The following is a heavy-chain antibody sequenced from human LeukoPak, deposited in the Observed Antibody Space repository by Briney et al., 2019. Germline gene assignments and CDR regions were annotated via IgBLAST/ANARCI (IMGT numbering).Heavy chain of an antibody. CDR3: AKDTYSSSWNYFDY. CDR2: TSGSGEST. Sequence: GGSLRLSCAASGFTFSAYAMTWVRQAPGKGLEWVTATSGSGESTYYADSVKGRFTISRDNSKNTLYLQMNGLRAEDTALYYCAKDTYSSSWNYFDYWGQGTLVTVSS. V-gene: IGHV3-23*01. CDR1: GFTFSAYA. D-gene: IGHD6-13*01. J-gene: IGHJ4*02.